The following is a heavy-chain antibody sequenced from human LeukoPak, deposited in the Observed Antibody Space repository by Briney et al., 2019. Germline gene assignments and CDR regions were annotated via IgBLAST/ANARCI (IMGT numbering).Heavy chain of an antibody. D-gene: IGHD2-2*01. CDR2: ISGSGGST. CDR3: AKDARSTTRYPERYYYGMDV. J-gene: IGHJ6*02. Sequence: PGGSLRLSCAASGFTFSSYAMSWVRQAPGKGLEWVSAISGSGGSTYYADSVKGRFTISRDNSKNTLYLQMNSLRAEDTAVYYCAKDARSTTRYPERYYYGMDVWGQGTTVTVSS. V-gene: IGHV3-23*01. CDR1: GFTFSSYA.